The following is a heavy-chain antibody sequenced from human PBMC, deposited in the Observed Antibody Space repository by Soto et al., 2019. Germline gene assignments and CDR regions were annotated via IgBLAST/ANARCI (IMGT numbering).Heavy chain of an antibody. CDR2: ISGRNDKS. J-gene: IGHJ4*02. CDR3: AIDRGTGGDVVRPHY. D-gene: IGHD1-1*01. CDR1: EFTFSSYA. Sequence: GGSLRLSCEVSEFTFSSYAMSWVQAPDKGLEWVSSISGRNDKSFFADSVKGRFTISRDTSRNTLYLQMNSLRVEDTAVYYCAIDRGTGGDVVRPHYWGRGTLVTVSS. V-gene: IGHV3-23*01.